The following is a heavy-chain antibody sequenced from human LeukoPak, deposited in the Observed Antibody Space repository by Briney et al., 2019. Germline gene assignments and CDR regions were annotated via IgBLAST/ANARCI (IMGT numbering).Heavy chain of an antibody. CDR3: ARSAR. V-gene: IGHV3-7*01. J-gene: IGHJ4*02. Sequence: GGALRLSRASPGFTSGTSWMSWVRQAPGKGLEWVANINQDGSAQYYVDSVKGRFTISRDNAKSSLYLQMNSLRAEDTAVYYCARSARWGQGTLVTVSS. CDR1: GFTSGTSW. CDR2: INQDGSAQ.